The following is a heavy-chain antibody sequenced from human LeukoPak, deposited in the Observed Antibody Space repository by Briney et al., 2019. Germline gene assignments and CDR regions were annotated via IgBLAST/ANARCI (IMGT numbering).Heavy chain of an antibody. V-gene: IGHV4-39*07. CDR1: GGSISSSSYY. CDR3: ARAGGIAAAADY. J-gene: IGHJ4*02. CDR2: IYYSGST. D-gene: IGHD6-13*01. Sequence: PSETLSLTCTVSGGSISSSSYYWGWIRQPPGKGLEWIGCIYYSGSTYYNPSLKSRVTISVDTSKNQFSLKLSSVTAADTAVYYCARAGGIAAAADYWGQGTLVTVSS.